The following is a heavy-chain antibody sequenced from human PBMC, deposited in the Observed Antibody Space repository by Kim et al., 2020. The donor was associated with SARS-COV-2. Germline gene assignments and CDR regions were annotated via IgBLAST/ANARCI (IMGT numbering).Heavy chain of an antibody. D-gene: IGHD2-15*01. CDR2: INPNSGGT. Sequence: ASVKVSCKASGYTFTGYYMHWVRQAPGQGLEWMGWINPNSGGTNYAQKFQGWVTMTRDTSISTAYMELSRLRSDDTAVYYCAREEAASPNYYYGMDVWGQGTTVTVSS. CDR3: AREEAASPNYYYGMDV. J-gene: IGHJ6*02. CDR1: GYTFTGYY. V-gene: IGHV1-2*04.